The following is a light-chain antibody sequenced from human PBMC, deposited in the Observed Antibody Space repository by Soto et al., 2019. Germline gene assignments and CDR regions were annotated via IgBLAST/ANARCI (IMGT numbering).Light chain of an antibody. CDR2: SDG. CDR3: QVWDSSSDHVI. V-gene: IGLV3-21*04. Sequence: SYELTQPPSVSVAPGKTATITCGGHNVGSESVHWYQQRPGQAPVLVIYSDGDRPSAIPERFSGSKSGNTATLTIGRVEAGDEADYYCQVWDSSSDHVIFGGGTMLTVL. J-gene: IGLJ2*01. CDR1: NVGSES.